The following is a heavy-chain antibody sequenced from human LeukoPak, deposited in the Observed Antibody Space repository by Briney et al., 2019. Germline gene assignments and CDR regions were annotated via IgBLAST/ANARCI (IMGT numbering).Heavy chain of an antibody. V-gene: IGHV3-23*01. CDR2: ISGSGGSI. Sequence: GGSLRLSCAASGFTFSSYAMSWVRQAPGKGLEWVSAISGSGGSIYYADSVKGRFTISRDNSKNTLYLQMNSLRAEDTAVYYCAKDLSYYDSSGYPDYWGQGTLVTVSS. D-gene: IGHD3-22*01. CDR3: AKDLSYYDSSGYPDY. J-gene: IGHJ4*02. CDR1: GFTFSSYA.